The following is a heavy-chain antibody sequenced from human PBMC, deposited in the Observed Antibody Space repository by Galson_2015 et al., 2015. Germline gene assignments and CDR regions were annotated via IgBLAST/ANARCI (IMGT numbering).Heavy chain of an antibody. V-gene: IGHV5-10-1*01. CDR1: GYSFTSYW. CDR3: ARHAAAYGDYVSHYYFDY. D-gene: IGHD4-17*01. CDR2: IDPSDSYT. Sequence: QSGAEVKKPGESLRISCKGSGYSFTSYWISWVRQMPGKGLEWMGRIDPSDSYTNYSPSFQGHVTTSADKSISTAYLQWSSLKASDTAMYYCARHAAAYGDYVSHYYFDYWGQGTLVTVSS. J-gene: IGHJ4*02.